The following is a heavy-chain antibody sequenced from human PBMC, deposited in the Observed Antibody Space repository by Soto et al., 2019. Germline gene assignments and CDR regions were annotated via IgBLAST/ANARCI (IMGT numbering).Heavy chain of an antibody. V-gene: IGHV3-21*01. J-gene: IGHJ4*02. CDR1: GLRVSGHT. D-gene: IGHD3-9*01. Sequence: GSLRLSCVVSGLRVSGHTMNWVRQAPGKGLEWVSISIGNGFIYYADSVRGRFTVSRDNAKNSLYLQMNSLRHEDTAVYYCATQMDYNILTGYRPFDYWGQGTLVTVSS. CDR2: ISIGNGFI. CDR3: ATQMDYNILTGYRPFDY.